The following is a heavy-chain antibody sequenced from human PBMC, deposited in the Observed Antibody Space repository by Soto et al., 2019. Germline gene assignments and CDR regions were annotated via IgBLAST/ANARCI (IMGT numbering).Heavy chain of an antibody. CDR1: GGSFSGYY. V-gene: IGHV4-34*01. D-gene: IGHD2-2*01. Sequence: PSETLSLTCAVYGGSFSGYYWSWIRQPPGKGLEWIGEINHSGSTNYNPSLNSRVTISVDTSKNQFSLKLSSVTAADTAVYYCASKDIVVVPAAMSSPYYYYYMDVWGKGTTVT. CDR3: ASKDIVVVPAAMSSPYYYYYMDV. J-gene: IGHJ6*03. CDR2: INHSGST.